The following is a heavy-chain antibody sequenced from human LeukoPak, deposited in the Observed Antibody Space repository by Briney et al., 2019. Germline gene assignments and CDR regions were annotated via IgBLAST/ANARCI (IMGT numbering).Heavy chain of an antibody. Sequence: GASVKVSCKASGYTFTGYYMHWVRQAPGQGLEWMGWINPNSGGTNYAQKFQGRVTMTRDTSISTAYMELSRLRSDDTAVYYCARVRHIVVVVAALDYWGQGTLVTVSS. CDR2: INPNSGGT. D-gene: IGHD2-15*01. CDR1: GYTFTGYY. CDR3: ARVRHIVVVVAALDY. J-gene: IGHJ4*02. V-gene: IGHV1-2*02.